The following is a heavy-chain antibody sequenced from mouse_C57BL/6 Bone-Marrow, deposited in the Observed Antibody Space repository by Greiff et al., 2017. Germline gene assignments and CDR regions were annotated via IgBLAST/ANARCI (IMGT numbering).Heavy chain of an antibody. D-gene: IGHD3-1*01. CDR3: ARRLQLVARAMDY. CDR2: IDPSDSYT. V-gene: IGHV1-59*01. CDR1: GYTFTSYW. J-gene: IGHJ4*01. Sequence: QVQLQQPGAELVRPGPSVKLSCKASGYTFTSYWMHWVKQRPGQGLEWIGVIDPSDSYTNYNQKFKGKATLTVDTSSSTAYMQLSSLTSEDSAVYYCARRLQLVARAMDYWGQGTSVTVSS.